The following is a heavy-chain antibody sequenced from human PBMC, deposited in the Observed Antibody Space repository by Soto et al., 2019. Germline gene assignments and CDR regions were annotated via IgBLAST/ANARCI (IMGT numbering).Heavy chain of an antibody. CDR3: ARHTNGYNPLDY. CDR1: GYTFSTYW. V-gene: IGHV5-51*01. Sequence: GGSLKISCEGSGYTFSTYWIGWVRQIPGEGLEWMGIIHPGNSDARYSPSFQGQVTISADTSINTAYLQWRSLKASDTAFYYCARHTNGYNPLDYWGQGTLVTVSS. J-gene: IGHJ4*02. CDR2: IHPGNSDA. D-gene: IGHD5-12*01.